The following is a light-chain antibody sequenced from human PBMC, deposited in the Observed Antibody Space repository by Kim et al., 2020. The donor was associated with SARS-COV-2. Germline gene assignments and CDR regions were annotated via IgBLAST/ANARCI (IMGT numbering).Light chain of an antibody. J-gene: IGKJ3*01. V-gene: IGKV1-33*01. Sequence: SSVGDRVTITCQASQDINIYLNWYQHKPGKAPKLLIYDASNLETGVPSRFSGSGSRTDFTFTISSLQPEDFATYYCQQYDDLPLTFGPGTKVDIK. CDR1: QDINIY. CDR3: QQYDDLPLT. CDR2: DAS.